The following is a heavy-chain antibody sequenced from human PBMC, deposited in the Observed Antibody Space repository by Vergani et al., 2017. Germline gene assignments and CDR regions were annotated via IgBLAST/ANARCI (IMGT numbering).Heavy chain of an antibody. CDR2: ISYNGGNQ. V-gene: IGHV3-30*03. CDR3: TRDVADTHSSIWPLNYHYFMDV. D-gene: IGHD6-13*01. CDR1: GFPFSDFG. J-gene: IGHJ6*03. Sequence: QVQLVESGGGLVKPGGSLRLSCSAAGFPFSDFGMHWVRQVPGKGLEWVAFISYNGGNQYYADSVQGRFTISRDNTKNILYLQMSSLRVEDTALYYCTRDVADTHSSIWPLNYHYFMDVWGEGTTVTVSS.